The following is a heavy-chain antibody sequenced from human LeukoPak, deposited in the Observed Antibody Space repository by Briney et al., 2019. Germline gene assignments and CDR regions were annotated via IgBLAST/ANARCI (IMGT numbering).Heavy chain of an antibody. CDR3: ARLTIFGVVRPPMDV. V-gene: IGHV3-7*01. J-gene: IGHJ6*02. CDR2: IKEDGSER. CDR1: AFIFSGHW. D-gene: IGHD3-3*01. Sequence: GGSLRLSCEGSAFIFSGHWMNWVRQTPGKGLEWVASIKEDGSERQYVDSVKGRFSISRDNTKGSLFLQLNSLRAEDTAVYYCARLTIFGVVRPPMDVWGQGTTVTVSS.